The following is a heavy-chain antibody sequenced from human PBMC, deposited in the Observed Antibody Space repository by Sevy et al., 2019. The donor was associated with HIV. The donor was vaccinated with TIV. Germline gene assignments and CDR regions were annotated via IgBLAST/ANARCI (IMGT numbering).Heavy chain of an antibody. D-gene: IGHD3-22*01. CDR2: ISYDGSSK. V-gene: IGHV3-30*18. J-gene: IGHJ1*01. CDR3: AKGGYDSSGKPPYQN. CDR1: GFTFSSFG. Sequence: GGSLRLSCTASGFTFSSFGMHWVRQAPGMGLEWVAVISYDGSSKYYAYSVKGRFTISRDNSKTTLYLQMNSLRAEDTAVYYCAKGGYDSSGKPPYQNWGQGTLVTVSS.